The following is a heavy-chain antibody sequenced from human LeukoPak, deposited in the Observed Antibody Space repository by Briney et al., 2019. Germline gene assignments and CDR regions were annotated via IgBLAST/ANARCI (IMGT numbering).Heavy chain of an antibody. D-gene: IGHD3-3*01. CDR1: GYSFTSYW. CDR3: ARRYDFWSAWDAFDI. CDR2: IYPGDSDT. V-gene: IGHV5-51*01. Sequence: GESLKISCKGSGYSFTSYWIGWVRQMPGKGLEWMGIIYPGDSDTRYSPSFQGQVTISADKSISTAYLQWSSLEASDTAMYYCARRYDFWSAWDAFDIWGQGTMVTVSS. J-gene: IGHJ3*02.